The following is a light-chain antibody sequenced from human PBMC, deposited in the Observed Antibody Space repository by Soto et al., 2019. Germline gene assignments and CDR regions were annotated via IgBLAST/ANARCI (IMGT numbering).Light chain of an antibody. V-gene: IGKV4-1*01. CDR1: HSVLHSSNNENS. CDR2: RAS. CDR3: QQYYTGIA. Sequence: DVVMTQSPDSLAVSLGERATINFKSSHSVLHSSNNENSVAWYQQKAGQRPKLLIYRASIRESGVPDRFSGSGSGTDFTLTISSLQAEDVAVYYCQQYYTGIAFGQGTRLEI. J-gene: IGKJ5*01.